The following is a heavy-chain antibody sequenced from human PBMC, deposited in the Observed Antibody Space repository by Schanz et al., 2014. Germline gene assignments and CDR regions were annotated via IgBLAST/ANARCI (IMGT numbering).Heavy chain of an antibody. CDR3: ARPSDSSWYMDV. V-gene: IGHV3-21*02. D-gene: IGHD2-21*02. CDR2: ISSSSSYI. J-gene: IGHJ6*03. CDR1: GFTFSTYY. Sequence: EVQLVESGGGLVKPGGSLRLSCAAFGFTFSTYYMNWVRQAPGKGLEWVSSISSSSSYISYADSVKGRFTISRDNAKNSLYLQMNSLRAEDTAVYYCARPSDSSWYMDVWGKGTTVTVSS.